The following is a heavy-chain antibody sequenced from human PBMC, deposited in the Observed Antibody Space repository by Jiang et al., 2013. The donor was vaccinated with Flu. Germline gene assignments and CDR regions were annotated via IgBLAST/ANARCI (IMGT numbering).Heavy chain of an antibody. CDR2: IYYSGST. Sequence: GLVKPSETLSLTCTVSGGSISSYYWSWIRQPPGKGLEWIGYIYYSGSTNYNPSLKSRVTISVDTSKNQFSLKLSSVTAADTAVYYCARLSWDSSGTGMDVWGQGTTVTVSS. CDR3: ARLSWDSSGTGMDV. D-gene: IGHD6-19*01. CDR1: GGSISSYY. V-gene: IGHV4-59*08. J-gene: IGHJ6*02.